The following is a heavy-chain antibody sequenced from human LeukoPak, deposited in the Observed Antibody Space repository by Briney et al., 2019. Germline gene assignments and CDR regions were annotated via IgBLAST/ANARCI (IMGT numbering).Heavy chain of an antibody. J-gene: IGHJ4*02. Sequence: GGSLRLSCAASGFTFDDYGMSWVRQAPGKGLEWVSGILWSGGSTGYADSVKGRFTISRDNAKNSLYLQMNSLRAEDTAVYYCARVPPLLYSSSWYWDYWGQGTLVTVSS. V-gene: IGHV3-20*04. CDR1: GFTFDDYG. CDR2: ILWSGGST. CDR3: ARVPPLLYSSSWYWDY. D-gene: IGHD6-13*01.